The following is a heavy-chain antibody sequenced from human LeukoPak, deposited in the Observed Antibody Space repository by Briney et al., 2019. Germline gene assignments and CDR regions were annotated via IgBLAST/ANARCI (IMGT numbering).Heavy chain of an antibody. CDR1: GGSISSGGYS. CDR2: IYHSGST. CDR3: ARGKAHLGVTGRFDY. V-gene: IGHV4-30-2*01. D-gene: IGHD2-21*02. J-gene: IGHJ4*02. Sequence: SETLSLTCAVSGGSISSGGYSWSWIRQPPGKGLEWIGYIYHSGSTYYNPSLKSRVTISVDRSKNQFSLKLSSVTAADTAVYYCARGKAHLGVTGRFDYRGQGTLVTVSS.